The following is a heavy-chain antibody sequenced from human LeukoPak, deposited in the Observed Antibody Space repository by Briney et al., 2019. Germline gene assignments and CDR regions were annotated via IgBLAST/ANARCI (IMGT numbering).Heavy chain of an antibody. Sequence: ASVKVSCKXSGGTLSSYAISWVRQAPGQGLEWMGGIIPIFGTANYAQKFQGRVTITTDESTSTAYMELSSLRSEDTVVYYCARGRLYGDYSYWGQGTLVTVSS. D-gene: IGHD4-17*01. CDR3: ARGRLYGDYSY. V-gene: IGHV1-69*05. CDR1: GGTLSSYA. J-gene: IGHJ4*02. CDR2: IIPIFGTA.